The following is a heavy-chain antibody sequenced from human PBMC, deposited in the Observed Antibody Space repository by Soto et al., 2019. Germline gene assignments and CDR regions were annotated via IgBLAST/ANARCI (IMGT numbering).Heavy chain of an antibody. V-gene: IGHV3-33*01. CDR2: IWYDGSNK. J-gene: IGHJ6*02. Sequence: QVQLVESGGGVVQPGRSLRLSCAASGFTFSSYGMHWVRQAPGKGLEWVAVIWYDGSNKYYADSVKGRFTISRDNSQNTLYRQMNSMRAADTAVYYCARVRYCSGGSCPGDYVGMDVWGQGTTVTVSS. CDR1: GFTFSSYG. D-gene: IGHD2-15*01. CDR3: ARVRYCSGGSCPGDYVGMDV.